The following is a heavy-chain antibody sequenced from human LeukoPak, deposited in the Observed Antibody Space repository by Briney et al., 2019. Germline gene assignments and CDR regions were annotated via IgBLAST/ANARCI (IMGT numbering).Heavy chain of an antibody. CDR1: GGSFSGYY. Sequence: SETLSLTCAVYGGSFSGYYWSWIRQPPGKGLEWIGSIYYSGSTYYNPSLKSRVTISVDTSKNQFSLKLSSVTAADTAVYYCARESSSGYDPDYWGRGTLVTVSS. CDR3: ARESSSGYDPDY. V-gene: IGHV4-34*01. CDR2: IYYSGST. J-gene: IGHJ4*02. D-gene: IGHD5-12*01.